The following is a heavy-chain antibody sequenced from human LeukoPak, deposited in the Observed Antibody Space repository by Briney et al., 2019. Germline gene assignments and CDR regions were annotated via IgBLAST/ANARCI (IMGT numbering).Heavy chain of an antibody. CDR3: ARGSTNSGWHPDAFDI. Sequence: GSLRLSCAASGFTFSGSAIHWVRQPPGKGLEWIGYIYYSGSTNYNPSLESRVTISVDTSKNQFSLKLSSVTAADTAVYYCARGSTNSGWHPDAFDIWGQATMVTVSS. V-gene: IGHV4-59*01. J-gene: IGHJ3*02. D-gene: IGHD5-12*01. CDR1: GFTFSGSA. CDR2: IYYSGST.